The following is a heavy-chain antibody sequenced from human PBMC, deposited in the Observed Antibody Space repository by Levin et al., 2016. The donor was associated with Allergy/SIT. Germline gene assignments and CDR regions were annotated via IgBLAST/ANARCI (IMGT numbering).Heavy chain of an antibody. CDR3: ARDQPDSYGPTGLGYYYGMDV. J-gene: IGHJ6*02. Sequence: SVKVSCKASGGTFSSYAISWVRQAPGQGLEWMGGIIPIFGTANYAQKFQGRVTITADESTSTAYMELSSLRSEDTAVYYCARDQPDSYGPTGLGYYYGMDVWGQGTTVTVSS. CDR2: IIPIFGTA. D-gene: IGHD5-18*01. V-gene: IGHV1-69*13. CDR1: GGTFSSYA.